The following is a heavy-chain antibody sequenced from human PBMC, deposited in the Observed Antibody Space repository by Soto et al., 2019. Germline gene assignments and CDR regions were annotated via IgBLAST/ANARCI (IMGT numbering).Heavy chain of an antibody. V-gene: IGHV3-15*01. D-gene: IGHD4-4*01. CDR2: IKSKTDGGTT. CDR3: TTPSTVTTLEDY. CDR1: GFTFSNAW. J-gene: IGHJ4*02. Sequence: LGLSCAASGFTFSNAWMSWVRQAPGKGLEWVGRIKSKTDGGTTDYAAPVNGRFTISRDDSKNTQYLQMNSLKTEDTAVYYCTTPSTVTTLEDYWGQGTLVTVSS.